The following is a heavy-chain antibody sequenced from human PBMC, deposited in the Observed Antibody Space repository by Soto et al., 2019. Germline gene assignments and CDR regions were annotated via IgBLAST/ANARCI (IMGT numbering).Heavy chain of an antibody. CDR2: MNPNSGHT. V-gene: IGHV1-8*01. J-gene: IGHJ6*02. CDR1: GYTFTSYD. CDR3: ARGYYDFWSKYYGMDV. D-gene: IGHD3-3*01. Sequence: QVQLVQSGAEVKKPGALVKVSCKASGYTFTSYDIYWVRQATGQGLEWMGWMNPNSGHTGYAQKFQGRVTMTRNTSISAAYMELTSLRSEDTAVYYCARGYYDFWSKYYGMDVWGQGTTVTVSS.